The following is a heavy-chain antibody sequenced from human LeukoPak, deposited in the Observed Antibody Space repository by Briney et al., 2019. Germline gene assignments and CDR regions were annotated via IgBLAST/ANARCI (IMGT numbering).Heavy chain of an antibody. V-gene: IGHV1-2*02. CDR2: INPNSGGT. CDR1: GYTFTGYY. J-gene: IGHJ4*02. CDR3: ARRGSWDYDSSGFDY. Sequence: ASVKVSCKASGYTFTGYYMHWVRQAPGQGLEWMGWINPNSGGTNYAQKFQGRVTMTRDTSISTAYMELSRLRSEDTAVYYCARRGSWDYDSSGFDYWGQGTLVTVSS. D-gene: IGHD3-22*01.